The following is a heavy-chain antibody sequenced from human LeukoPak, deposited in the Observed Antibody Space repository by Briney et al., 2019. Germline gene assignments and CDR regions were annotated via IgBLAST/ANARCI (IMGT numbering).Heavy chain of an antibody. CDR3: AREGTAMVSFDY. V-gene: IGHV3-48*03. D-gene: IGHD5-18*01. CDR2: ISSGGNTI. CDR1: GFTFSSYE. J-gene: IGHJ4*02. Sequence: GGSLRLSCAASGFTFSSYEMNWVRQAPGKGLEWVSYISSGGNTIYYADSVKGRFTISRDNAKNSLYLQMNSLRAEDTAVYYRAREGTAMVSFDYWGQGTLVTVSP.